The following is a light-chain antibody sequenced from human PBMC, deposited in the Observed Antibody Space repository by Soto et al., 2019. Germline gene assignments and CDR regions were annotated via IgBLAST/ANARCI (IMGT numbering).Light chain of an antibody. CDR2: HVT. V-gene: IGLV2-14*03. CDR3: SSYTSSSTYV. Sequence: QSVLTPPASLSGSPGQSIAISCTGTSSDVGAYNYVSWYQHHPGKAPKLMIYHVTNRPSGVSDRFSGSKSGNTASLTISGLQADDEADYYCSSYTSSSTYVFGTGTKVTVL. J-gene: IGLJ1*01. CDR1: SSDVGAYNY.